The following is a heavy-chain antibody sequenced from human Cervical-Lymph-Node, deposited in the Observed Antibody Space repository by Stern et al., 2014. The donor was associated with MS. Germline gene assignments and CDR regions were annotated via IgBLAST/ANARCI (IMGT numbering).Heavy chain of an antibody. CDR3: ARGPPDYDFWSGYYDY. Sequence: EVQLVASGGGLVQPGGSLRLSCAASGFTFSSYWMHWVRQAPGKALVWVSRLNSDGSSTSYADSGKGRFTISRDNAKNTLYLQMNSLRAEDTAVYYCARGPPDYDFWSGYYDYWGQGTLVTVSS. D-gene: IGHD3-3*01. CDR2: LNSDGSST. CDR1: GFTFSSYW. V-gene: IGHV3-74*02. J-gene: IGHJ4*02.